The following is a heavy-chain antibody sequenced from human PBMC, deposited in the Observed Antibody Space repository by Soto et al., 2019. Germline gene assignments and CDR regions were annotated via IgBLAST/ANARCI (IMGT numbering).Heavy chain of an antibody. CDR2: ISYDGGNK. CDR3: ARGYFFESSGYYPDY. Sequence: GGSLRLSCAASGFTFSSYALQWVRRAPGKGLEWVAIISYDGGNKYYADSVDGRFTISRDNSKNTLYLQMNSLRAEDTAVYYCARGYFFESSGYYPDYRGQGVLVTLS. CDR1: GFTFSSYA. J-gene: IGHJ4*02. D-gene: IGHD3-22*01. V-gene: IGHV3-30-3*01.